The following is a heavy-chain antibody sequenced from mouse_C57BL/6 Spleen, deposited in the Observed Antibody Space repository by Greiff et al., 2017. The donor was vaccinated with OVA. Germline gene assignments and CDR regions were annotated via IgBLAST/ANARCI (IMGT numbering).Heavy chain of an antibody. CDR1: GFTFSDYG. CDR2: ISSGSSTI. CDR3: ASHYYGNYQGFAY. V-gene: IGHV5-17*01. D-gene: IGHD2-1*01. Sequence: VQLKESGGGLVKPGGSLKLSCAASGFTFSDYGMHWVRQAPEKGLEWVAYISSGSSTIYYADTVKGRFTISRDNAKNTLFLQMTSLRSEDTAMYYCASHYYGNYQGFAYWGQGTLVTVSA. J-gene: IGHJ3*01.